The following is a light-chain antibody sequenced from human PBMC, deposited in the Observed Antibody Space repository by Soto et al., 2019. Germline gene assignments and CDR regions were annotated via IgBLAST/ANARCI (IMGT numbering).Light chain of an antibody. CDR3: SADTTRTLYV. V-gene: IGLV2-14*01. CDR1: NSYIGGFNY. J-gene: IGLJ1*01. CDR2: DVS. Sequence: QSALTQSASVSGSPGQSITISCSTTNSYIGGFNYVSWYRQYPGEAPKLLIYDVSHRPSGVSNRFSGSKSGNTASLTISGLQAEDEAIYYCSADTTRTLYVFGPGTKLTVL.